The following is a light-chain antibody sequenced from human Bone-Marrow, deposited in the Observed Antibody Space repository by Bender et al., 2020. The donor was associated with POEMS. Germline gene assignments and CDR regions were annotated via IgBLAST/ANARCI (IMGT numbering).Light chain of an antibody. CDR2: DVS. CDR1: SSDVGGYNY. CDR3: SSYTCTSTWV. Sequence: QSALTQPASVSGSPGQSITISCTGTSSDVGGYNYVSWYQQHLGKAPKLMIYDVSNRPSGVSNRFSGSKSGNTASLTISGLQAEDEADYYCSSYTCTSTWVFGGGTKLTVL. V-gene: IGLV2-14*01. J-gene: IGLJ3*02.